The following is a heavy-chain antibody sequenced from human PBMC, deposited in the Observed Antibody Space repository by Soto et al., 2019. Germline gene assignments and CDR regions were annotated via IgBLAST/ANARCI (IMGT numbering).Heavy chain of an antibody. CDR3: ARSSGYYDILTGPWGAFDI. V-gene: IGHV1-46*01. CDR1: GYTFTSYY. J-gene: IGHJ3*02. D-gene: IGHD3-9*01. Sequence: ASVKVSCKASGYTFTSYYMHWVRQAPRQGLEWMGIINPSGGSTSYAQKFQGRVTMTRDTSTSTVYMELSSLRSEDTAVYYCARSSGYYDILTGPWGAFDIWGQGTMVTVSS. CDR2: INPSGGST.